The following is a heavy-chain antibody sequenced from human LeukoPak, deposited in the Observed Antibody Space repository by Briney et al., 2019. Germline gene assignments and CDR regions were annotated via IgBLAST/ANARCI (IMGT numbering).Heavy chain of an antibody. CDR3: ARRDETLGYCSSTSCYSQAVDY. CDR1: GYSFTSYW. CDR2: IYPGDSDT. Sequence: GESLKISCKGSGYSFTSYWIGWVRQMPGKGLEWMGIIYPGDSDTRYSPSFQGQVTISADKSISTAYPQWSSLKASDTAMYYCARRDETLGYCSSTSCYSQAVDYWGQGTLVTVSS. V-gene: IGHV5-51*01. D-gene: IGHD2-2*01. J-gene: IGHJ4*02.